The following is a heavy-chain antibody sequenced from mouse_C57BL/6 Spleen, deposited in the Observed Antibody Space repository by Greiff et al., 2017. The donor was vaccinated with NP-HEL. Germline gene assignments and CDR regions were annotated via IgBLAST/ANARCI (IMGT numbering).Heavy chain of an antibody. J-gene: IGHJ3*01. CDR3: ARSDYGSSYLPWFAY. CDR1: GYTFTSYW. V-gene: IGHV1-50*01. CDR2: IDPSDSYT. Sequence: VQLQQSGAELVKPGASVKLSCKASGYTFTSYWMQWVKQRPGQGLEWIGEIDPSDSYTNYNQKFKGKATLTVDTSSSTAYMQLSSLTSEDSAVYDCARSDYGSSYLPWFAYWGQGTLVTVSA. D-gene: IGHD1-1*01.